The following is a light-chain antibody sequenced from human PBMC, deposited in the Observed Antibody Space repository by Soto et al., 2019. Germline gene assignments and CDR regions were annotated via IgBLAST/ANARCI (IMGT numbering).Light chain of an antibody. V-gene: IGLV2-14*01. CDR3: SSYTTSSTVA. J-gene: IGLJ2*01. CDR1: SSDVGGYDY. CDR2: EVS. Sequence: QSALTQPASVSGSPGQSITISCTGTSSDVGGYDYVSWYQQHPGKAPKLMIYEVSNRPSGVSNRFSGSKSGNTASLTISGLQTEDEADYYCSSYTTSSTVAFGGGTKLTVL.